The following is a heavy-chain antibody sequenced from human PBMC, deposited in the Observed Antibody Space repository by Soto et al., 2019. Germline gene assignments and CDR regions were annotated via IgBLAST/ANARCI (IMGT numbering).Heavy chain of an antibody. CDR2: INAGNGNN. V-gene: IGHV1-3*01. CDR3: VRDGPHITIFGYGDY. D-gene: IGHD3-3*01. Sequence: ASVKVSCKASGFTFTSYAMHWVRQAPGQRLEWMGRINAGNGNNKYYADSVKGRFTISRDNSKNTLHLQMSSLRVDDTAVYYCVRDGPHITIFGYGDYWGQGNLVTVS. CDR1: GFTFTSYA. J-gene: IGHJ4*02.